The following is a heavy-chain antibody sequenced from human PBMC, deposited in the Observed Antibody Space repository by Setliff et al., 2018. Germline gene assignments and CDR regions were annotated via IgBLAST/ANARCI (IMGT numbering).Heavy chain of an antibody. V-gene: IGHV4-31*03. D-gene: IGHD1-26*01. CDR2: IYYSGST. CDR3: ARDRGSGSYFLRYFDY. CDR1: GGSISSGGYY. Sequence: SETLSLTCTVSGGSISSGGYYWSWIRQHPGKGLEWIGYIYYSGSTYYNPSLKSRVTISVDTSKNQFSLKLSSVTAEDTAVYYCARDRGSGSYFLRYFDYWGQGTLVTVSS. J-gene: IGHJ4*02.